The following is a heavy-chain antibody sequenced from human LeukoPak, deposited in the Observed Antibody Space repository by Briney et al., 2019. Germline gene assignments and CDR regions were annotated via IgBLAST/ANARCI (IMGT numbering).Heavy chain of an antibody. Sequence: ASVKVSCKASGGTFSSYAISWVRQDPGQGLEWMGGIIPIFGTANYAQKFQGRVTITADESTSTAYMELSSLRSEDTAVYYCAAGQGGVYSGYDTNFDYWGQGTLVTVSS. J-gene: IGHJ4*02. CDR1: GGTFSSYA. D-gene: IGHD5-12*01. CDR2: IIPIFGTA. V-gene: IGHV1-69*13. CDR3: AAGQGGVYSGYDTNFDY.